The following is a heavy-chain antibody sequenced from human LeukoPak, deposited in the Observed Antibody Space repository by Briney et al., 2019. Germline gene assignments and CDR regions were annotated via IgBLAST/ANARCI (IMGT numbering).Heavy chain of an antibody. CDR1: GFSFRDFW. CDR3: ARFGYSVCNLEY. D-gene: IGHD5/OR15-5a*01. V-gene: IGHV3-7*01. J-gene: IGHJ4*02. Sequence: GGSLRLSCAASGFSFRDFWMTWVRQAPGKGLEWVANINQGGSVKYYVDSVKGRFTISRDDAKSSLYVQMNSLRDEDTAGYYCARFGYSVCNLEYWGQGTLVTVSS. CDR2: INQGGSVK.